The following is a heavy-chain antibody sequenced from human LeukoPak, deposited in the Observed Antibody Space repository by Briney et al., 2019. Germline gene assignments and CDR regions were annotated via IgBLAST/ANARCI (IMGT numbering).Heavy chain of an antibody. CDR2: ISGSGGST. V-gene: IGHV3-23*01. D-gene: IGHD2-2*01. Sequence: PGGSLRLSCAASGFTFSSYAMSWVRQAPGKGLEWVSAISGSGGSTYYADSVKGRFTISRDNSKNTLYLQMNSLRAEDTAVYYCAKVAYCSSTTCYDGVAFDIWGQGTMVTVSS. J-gene: IGHJ3*02. CDR1: GFTFSSYA. CDR3: AKVAYCSSTTCYDGVAFDI.